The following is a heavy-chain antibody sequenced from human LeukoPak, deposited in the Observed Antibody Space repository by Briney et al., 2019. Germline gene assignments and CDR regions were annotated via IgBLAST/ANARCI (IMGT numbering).Heavy chain of an antibody. D-gene: IGHD5-18*01. Sequence: PSETLSLTCTVSGGSISSSYYWGWIRQPPGKGLEWIGSIYYSGGTYYNPSLKSRVTISVDTSKNQFSLKLSSVTAAETAVYYCTREGPEYSFSDYWGQGTLVTVSS. V-gene: IGHV4-39*02. CDR3: TREGPEYSFSDY. CDR2: IYYSGGT. J-gene: IGHJ4*02. CDR1: GGSISSSYY.